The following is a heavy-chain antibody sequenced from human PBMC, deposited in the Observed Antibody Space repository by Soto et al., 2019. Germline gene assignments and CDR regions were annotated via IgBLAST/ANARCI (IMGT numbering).Heavy chain of an antibody. CDR3: ATVLPTTTWFDP. CDR1: GYPLTEVS. CDR2: FDPEDGET. V-gene: IGHV1-24*01. Sequence: ASVKVYWKVSGYPLTEVSVHWVRQAPGKGLEWMGGFDPEDGETIYAQKFQGRVTMTEDTSTDTAYMELSSLRSEDTAVYYCATVLPTTTWFDPWGQGTLVTVSS. D-gene: IGHD3-10*01. J-gene: IGHJ5*02.